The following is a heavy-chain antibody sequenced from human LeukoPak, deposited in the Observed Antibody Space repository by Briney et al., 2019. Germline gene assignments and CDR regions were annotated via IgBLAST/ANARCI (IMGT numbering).Heavy chain of an antibody. CDR3: ASTARPGSYLDY. J-gene: IGHJ4*02. Sequence: PETLSLTCAVYGGSFSGYYWSWIRQPPGKGLEWIGEINHSGSTNYNPSLKSRVTISVDTSKNQFSLKLSSVTAADTAVYYCASTARPGSYLDYWGQGTLVTVSS. CDR2: INHSGST. D-gene: IGHD6-6*01. CDR1: GGSFSGYY. V-gene: IGHV4-34*01.